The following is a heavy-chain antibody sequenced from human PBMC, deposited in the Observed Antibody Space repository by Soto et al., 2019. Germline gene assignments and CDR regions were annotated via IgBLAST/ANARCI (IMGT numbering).Heavy chain of an antibody. CDR1: GFTFSSYS. Sequence: EVQLVESGGGLVKPGGSLRLSCAASGFTFSSYSMNWVRQAPGKXLEWVSSISSSSSYIYYADSVKGRFTISRDNAKNSLYLQMNSLRAEDTAVXYCARDVXXLKYGMDVWGQGTTVTVSS. CDR2: ISSSSSYI. V-gene: IGHV3-21*01. J-gene: IGHJ6*02. CDR3: ARDVXXLKYGMDV.